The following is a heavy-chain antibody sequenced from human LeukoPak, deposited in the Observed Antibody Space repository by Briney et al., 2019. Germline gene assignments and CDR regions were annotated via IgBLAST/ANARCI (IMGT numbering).Heavy chain of an antibody. V-gene: IGHV4-34*01. CDR1: GGSFSGYY. CDR3: ARIKGLWYYGSGSYYTTPGYFDY. J-gene: IGHJ4*02. D-gene: IGHD3-10*01. CDR2: INHSGST. Sequence: SETLSLTCAVYGGSFSGYYWSWIRQPPGKGLEWIGEINHSGSTNYNPSLKSRVTISVDTSKNQFSLKLSSVTAADTAVYYCARIKGLWYYGSGSYYTTPGYFDYWGQGTLVNVSS.